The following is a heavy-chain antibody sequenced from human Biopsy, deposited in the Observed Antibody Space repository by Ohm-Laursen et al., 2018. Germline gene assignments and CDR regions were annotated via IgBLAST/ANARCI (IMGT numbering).Heavy chain of an antibody. CDR1: GFTFSNYG. Sequence: SLRLSCTASGFTFSNYGMTWVRQAPGKGLEWVSSITGDGGSIHYADSVKGRLTISRDNSKNTLYMQMNSLRAEDMAVYYCARKYSGFDIWGQGTVVSVSS. D-gene: IGHD5-12*01. CDR3: ARKYSGFDI. J-gene: IGHJ3*02. CDR2: ITGDGGSI. V-gene: IGHV3-23*01.